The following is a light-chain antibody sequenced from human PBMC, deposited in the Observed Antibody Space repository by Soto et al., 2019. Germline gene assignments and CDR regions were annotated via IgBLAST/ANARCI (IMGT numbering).Light chain of an antibody. CDR3: AAWDDRLSAVV. V-gene: IGLV1-44*01. CDR1: SSNIGSNT. Sequence: QSVLTQPPSASGTPGQRVTISCSGSSSNIGSNTVNWYQQLPGTAPKLLIYSNDQRPSGVPDRFSGSKSGTSASLAISGLQSEDEADYYRAAWDDRLSAVVFGGGTKVTVL. J-gene: IGLJ2*01. CDR2: SND.